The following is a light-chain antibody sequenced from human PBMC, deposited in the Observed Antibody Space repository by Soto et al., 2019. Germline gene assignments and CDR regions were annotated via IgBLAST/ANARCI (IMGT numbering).Light chain of an antibody. CDR1: QSVSSSY. Sequence: EIVLTQSPGTLSLSPGERATLSCRASQSVSSSYLAWYQQKPGQAPRLLIYGVSSRATGIPDRFSGSESGTDFTLTISRLEPADFAVYYCQQFGSSPMYTFGQGTKLEIK. CDR2: GVS. CDR3: QQFGSSPMYT. J-gene: IGKJ2*01. V-gene: IGKV3-20*01.